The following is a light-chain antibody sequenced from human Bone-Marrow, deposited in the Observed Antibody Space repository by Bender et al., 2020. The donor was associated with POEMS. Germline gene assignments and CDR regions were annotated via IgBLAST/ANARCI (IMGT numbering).Light chain of an antibody. V-gene: IGLV2-23*01. CDR1: SDDVGSYNV. J-gene: IGLJ3*02. Sequence: QSALTQPASVSGSPGQSITIPCTGTSDDVGSYNVVSWYQQHAGKAPKLMIYEGSKRTSGVSNRFSGSQSGYPASLTISGLQTEDEAYYCCCAYAGSGTWVFGGGTKLTVL. CDR3: CAYAGSGTWV. CDR2: EGS.